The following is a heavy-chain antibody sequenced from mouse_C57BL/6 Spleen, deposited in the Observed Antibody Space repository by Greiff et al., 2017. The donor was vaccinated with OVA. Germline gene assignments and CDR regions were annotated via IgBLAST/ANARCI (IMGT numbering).Heavy chain of an antibody. V-gene: IGHV1-69*01. CDR2: IDPSDSYT. CDR3: ARKLYWYFDG. J-gene: IGHJ1*03. CDR1: GYTFTSYW. Sequence: VQLQQSGAELVMPGASVKLSCKASGYTFTSYWMHWVKQRPGQGLEWIGAIDPSDSYTNYNQKFKGKSTLTVDKSSSTAYMQRSSLTSEDSAVYYCARKLYWYFDGWGTGTTVTVSS.